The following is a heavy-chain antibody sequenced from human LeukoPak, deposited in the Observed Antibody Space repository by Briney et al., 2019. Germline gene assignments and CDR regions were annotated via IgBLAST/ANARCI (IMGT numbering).Heavy chain of an antibody. Sequence: GGSLRLSCAASGFTFSNYWMNWVRQAPGKGLQWVANINQDGTEKYYVDSVKGRFTISRDNAKNSVDLQMNGLRAEDTAVYYCARDPQGYWGQGTLVTVSS. CDR2: INQDGTEK. CDR1: GFTFSNYW. J-gene: IGHJ4*02. V-gene: IGHV3-7*01. CDR3: ARDPQGY.